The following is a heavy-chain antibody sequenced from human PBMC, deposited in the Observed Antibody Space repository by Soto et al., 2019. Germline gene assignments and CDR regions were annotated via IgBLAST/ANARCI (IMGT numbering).Heavy chain of an antibody. V-gene: IGHV1-2*04. CDR2: INPNSGGT. Sequence: ASVKVSCKASGYTFTGYYMHWVRQAPGQGLEWMGWINPNSGGTNYAQKFQGWVTMTRDTSISTAYMELSRLRSDDTAVYYCARGNITGYSSSWYWFDPWGQGTLVTVSS. CDR1: GYTFTGYY. J-gene: IGHJ5*02. CDR3: ARGNITGYSSSWYWFDP. D-gene: IGHD6-13*01.